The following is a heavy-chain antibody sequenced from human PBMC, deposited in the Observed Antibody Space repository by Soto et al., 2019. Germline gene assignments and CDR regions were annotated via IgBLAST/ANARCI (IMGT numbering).Heavy chain of an antibody. D-gene: IGHD6-13*01. CDR2: ISYDGSNK. J-gene: IGHJ4*02. CDR3: ARDPLEQQQYYFEY. Sequence: QVQLVESGGGVVQPGRSLRLSCAASGFTFSSYAMHWVRQAPGKGLEWVAVISYDGSNKYYADSVKGRFTISRDNSKNTLDLQMNSLRAEDTAVYYCARDPLEQQQYYFEYWGQGTLVTVSS. V-gene: IGHV3-30-3*01. CDR1: GFTFSSYA.